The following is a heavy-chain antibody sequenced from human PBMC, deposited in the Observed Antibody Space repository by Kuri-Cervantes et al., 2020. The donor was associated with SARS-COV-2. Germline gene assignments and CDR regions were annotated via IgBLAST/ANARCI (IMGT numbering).Heavy chain of an antibody. V-gene: IGHV3-23*01. D-gene: IGHD3-3*01. CDR1: GFTFSSYA. CDR3: AREELRFLEWLLFVGDYYYYGMDV. Sequence: GESLKISCAASGFTFSSYAMSWVRQAPGKGLEWVSAISGSGGSTYYADSVKGRFTISRDNSKNTLYLQMNSLRAEDTAVYHCAREELRFLEWLLFVGDYYYYGMDVWGQGTTVTGSS. CDR2: ISGSGGST. J-gene: IGHJ6*02.